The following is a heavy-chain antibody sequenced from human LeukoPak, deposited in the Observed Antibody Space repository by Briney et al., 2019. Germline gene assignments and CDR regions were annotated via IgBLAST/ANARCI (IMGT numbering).Heavy chain of an antibody. Sequence: PGGSLRLSCAASGFTFSTYAMSWVRHAPGKGLEWVSGISGSGGSTYYPDSVKGRFTISRDNSKNTLYLQMNSLQAEDTALYYCAKGHENVSREVTFDFWGQGTLVTVSS. J-gene: IGHJ4*02. CDR1: GFTFSTYA. CDR3: AKGHENVSREVTFDF. V-gene: IGHV3-23*01. CDR2: ISGSGGST. D-gene: IGHD2/OR15-2a*01.